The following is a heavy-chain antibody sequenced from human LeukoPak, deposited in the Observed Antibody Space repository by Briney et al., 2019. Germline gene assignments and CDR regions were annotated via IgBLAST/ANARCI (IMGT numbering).Heavy chain of an antibody. CDR2: ISSDSNYI. V-gene: IGHV3-21*01. J-gene: IGHJ4*02. CDR1: GFTSSAFW. D-gene: IGHD4-23*01. CDR3: ATYGANWGDYLDY. Sequence: GGSLRLSCVASGFTSSAFWMSWVPRTPGQGLEWVSYISSDSNYIYYADSVKGLFTISRDNTKKSLFLQMNSLRAEDTAVYSCATYGANWGDYLDYWGQGTLVTVSS.